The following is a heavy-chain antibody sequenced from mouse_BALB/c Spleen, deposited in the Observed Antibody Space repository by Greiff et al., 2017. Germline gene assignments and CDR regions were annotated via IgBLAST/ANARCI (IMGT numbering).Heavy chain of an antibody. D-gene: IGHD2-4*01. J-gene: IGHJ3*01. V-gene: IGHV5-6-4*01. CDR3: TRDYYDYDGERFAY. CDR2: ISSGGSYT. CDR1: GFTFSSYT. Sequence: EVQGVESGGGLVKPGGSLKLSCAASGFTFSSYTMSWVRQTPEKRLEWVATISSGGSYTYYPDSVKGRFTISRDNAKNTLYLQMSSLKSEDTAMYYCTRDYYDYDGERFAYWGQGTLVTVSA.